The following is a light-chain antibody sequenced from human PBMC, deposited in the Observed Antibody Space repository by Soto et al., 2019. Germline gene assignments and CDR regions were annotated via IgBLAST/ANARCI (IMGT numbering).Light chain of an antibody. Sequence: DIQMTQSPSTLSASVGDRVTVTCRASQSINSWLAWYQQKPGKAPKLLIYDASALKRGVPPRFSGSGSGTEFTLTISSLQPEDFATYYCQQYDSFSVTFGQGSKVDIK. CDR2: DAS. CDR1: QSINSW. CDR3: QQYDSFSVT. J-gene: IGKJ1*01. V-gene: IGKV1-5*01.